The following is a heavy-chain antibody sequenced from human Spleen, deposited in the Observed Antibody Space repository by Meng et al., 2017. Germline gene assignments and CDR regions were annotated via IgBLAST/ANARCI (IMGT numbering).Heavy chain of an antibody. J-gene: IGHJ4*02. D-gene: IGHD6-6*01. CDR3: ARRSSAFDY. CDR2: ISNEGSEK. CDR1: GFFVSRYA. Sequence: GFFVSRYAMHWVRQAPGKGLEWVAVISNEGSEKYYADSVKGRFTTSRDNAKNSLYLQMHSLRAEDTAVYYCARRSSAFDYWGQGTLVTVSS. V-gene: IGHV3-30*04.